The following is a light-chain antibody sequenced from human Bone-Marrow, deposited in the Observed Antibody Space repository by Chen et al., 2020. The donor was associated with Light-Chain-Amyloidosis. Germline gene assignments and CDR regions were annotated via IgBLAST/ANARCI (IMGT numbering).Light chain of an antibody. V-gene: IGLV2-14*01. CDR3: SSYTITNTLV. Sequence: QSALPQPASVSGSPGQSITISCTGTSSDVGGDNHVSWYQQHPDKAPKLMIYEVTNRPSWVPDRFSGSKSDNTASLTISGLQPEDEADYFCSSYTITNTLVFGSGTRVTVL. CDR1: SSDVGGDNH. J-gene: IGLJ1*01. CDR2: EVT.